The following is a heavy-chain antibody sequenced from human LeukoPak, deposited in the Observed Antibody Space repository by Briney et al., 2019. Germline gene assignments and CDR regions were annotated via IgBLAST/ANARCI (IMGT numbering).Heavy chain of an antibody. CDR1: GASISSGSYY. Sequence: SETLSLTCTVSGASISSGSYYWSWIRQPAGKGLEWIGRIYTSGSTNYNPSLKSRVTISVDTSKNQLSLKLSSVTAADTAVYYCARMVRRLERLNIGRSSDYATGYYFDYWGQGALVTVSS. J-gene: IGHJ4*02. V-gene: IGHV4-61*02. CDR3: ARMVRRLERLNIGRSSDYATGYYFDY. CDR2: IYTSGST. D-gene: IGHD5-12*01.